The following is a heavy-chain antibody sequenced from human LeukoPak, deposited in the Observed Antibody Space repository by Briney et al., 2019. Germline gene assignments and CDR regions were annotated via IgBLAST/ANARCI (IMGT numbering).Heavy chain of an antibody. J-gene: IGHJ4*02. D-gene: IGHD1/OR15-1a*01. CDR2: IKEDGSEK. CDR3: AKEAGTGYYFDY. CDR1: GFTLSSYW. V-gene: IGHV3-7*03. Sequence: PGGSLRLSCAASGFTLSSYWMSWARQAPGKGLEWVANIKEDGSEKYYVDSVKGRFTISRDNAKNSLYLQMNSLTAEDTAVYYCAKEAGTGYYFDYWGQGTLVTVSS.